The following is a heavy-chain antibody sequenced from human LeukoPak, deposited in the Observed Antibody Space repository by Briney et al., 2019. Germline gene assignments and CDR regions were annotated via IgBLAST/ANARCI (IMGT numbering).Heavy chain of an antibody. CDR2: LNPNSGGT. D-gene: IGHD3-22*01. CDR1: GYTFTGYY. J-gene: IGHJ5*02. CDR3: ARAEDSSGYHWFSWFDP. Sequence: ASVKVSCKASGYTFTGYYMHWVRQAPGQGLEGMGWLNPNSGGTNYAQKFQGRVTMTRDTSISTAYMELSRLRSDDTAVYYCARAEDSSGYHWFSWFDPWGQGTLVTVSS. V-gene: IGHV1-2*02.